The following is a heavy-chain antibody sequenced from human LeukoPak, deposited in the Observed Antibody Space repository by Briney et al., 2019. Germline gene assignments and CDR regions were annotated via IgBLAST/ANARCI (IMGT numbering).Heavy chain of an antibody. CDR1: GGSISSSSYY. J-gene: IGHJ4*02. V-gene: IGHV4-39*01. CDR2: IYYSGST. Sequence: SETLSLTCTVSGGSISSSSYYWGWIRQPPGKGLEWIGSIYYSGSTYYNPSLKSRVTISVDTSKNQFSLKLSSVTAADTAVYYCARQGNIVLWFGELGNYFGYWGQGTLVTVSS. CDR3: ARQGNIVLWFGELGNYFGY. D-gene: IGHD3-10*01.